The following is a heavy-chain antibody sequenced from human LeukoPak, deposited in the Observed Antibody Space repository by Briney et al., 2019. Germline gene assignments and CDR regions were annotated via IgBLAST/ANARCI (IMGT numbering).Heavy chain of an antibody. V-gene: IGHV3-23*01. CDR2: ISGSGGST. CDR3: AKRGGMYPAHYFDY. CDR1: GFTFSDYY. J-gene: IGHJ4*02. Sequence: GGSLRLSCAASGFTFSDYYMSWIRQAPGKGLEWVSAISGSGGSTYYADSVKGRFTISRDNSKNTLYLQMNSLRAEDTAVYYCAKRGGMYPAHYFDYWGQGTLVTVSS. D-gene: IGHD3-16*01.